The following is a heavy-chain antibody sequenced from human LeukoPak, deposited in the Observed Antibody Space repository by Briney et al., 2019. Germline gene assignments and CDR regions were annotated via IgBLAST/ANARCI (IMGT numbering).Heavy chain of an antibody. CDR2: ISRSGGST. CDR3: AKRSDYGGDWNYFDY. D-gene: IGHD4-23*01. CDR1: GFTFSSYA. J-gene: IGHJ4*02. V-gene: IGHV3-23*01. Sequence: GGSLRLSCAASGFTFSSYAMSWVRQAPGKGLEWVSAISRSGGSTYYADSVKGRFTISRDNSKNTLYLQMNSLRAEDTALYYCAKRSDYGGDWNYFDYWGQGTPVTVSS.